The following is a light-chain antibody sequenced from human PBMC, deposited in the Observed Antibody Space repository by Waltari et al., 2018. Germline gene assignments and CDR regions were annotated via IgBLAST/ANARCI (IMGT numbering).Light chain of an antibody. CDR1: ALPRQN. CDR3: QSSDTSGTS. J-gene: IGLJ2*01. Sequence: SSELTQPPSVSVSPGQTARNTCSADALPRQNAYWYQQKPGQAPVLLIYKDKERPSGIPERFSGASSGTTVTLTISGVQAEDEADYYCQSSDTSGTSFGGGTKLTVL. CDR2: KDK. V-gene: IGLV3-25*03.